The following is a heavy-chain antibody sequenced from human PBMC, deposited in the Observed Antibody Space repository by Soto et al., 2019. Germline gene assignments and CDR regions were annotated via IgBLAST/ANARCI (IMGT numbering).Heavy chain of an antibody. D-gene: IGHD6-19*01. Sequence: PGGSLRLSCAASGFTFSSYGMHWVRQAPGKGLEWVAVISYDGGNKYYADSVKGRFTISRDNSKNTLYLQMNSLRAEDTAVYYCAKDQGEQWLEHAFDIWGQGTMVTVSS. V-gene: IGHV3-30*18. CDR3: AKDQGEQWLEHAFDI. CDR1: GFTFSSYG. CDR2: ISYDGGNK. J-gene: IGHJ3*02.